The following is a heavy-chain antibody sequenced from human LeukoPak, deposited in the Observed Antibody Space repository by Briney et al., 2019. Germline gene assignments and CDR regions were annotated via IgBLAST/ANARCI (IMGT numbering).Heavy chain of an antibody. V-gene: IGHV4-39*01. J-gene: IGHJ4*02. CDR1: GGXISSTDYY. D-gene: IGHD4-17*01. CDR3: AKYARSTTMTTD. CDR2: VYYSGST. Sequence: SETLSLTCTVSGGXISSTDYYWGRIRQPPGKGLEWIGSVYYSGSTYYNPSLKSRITISVDTSKNQFSLKLSSVTAADTAVYYCAKYARSTTMTTDWGQGTLVTVSS.